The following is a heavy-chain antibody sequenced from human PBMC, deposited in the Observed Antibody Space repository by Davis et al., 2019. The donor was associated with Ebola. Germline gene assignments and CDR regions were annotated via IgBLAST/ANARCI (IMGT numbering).Heavy chain of an antibody. J-gene: IGHJ6*04. CDR2: INPNSGRT. CDR3: ARESVLLWFGDPYYYYGMDV. V-gene: IGHV1-2*06. CDR1: GYTFTGYY. Sequence: AASVKVSCKASGYTFTGYYMHWVRQAPGQGLEWMGRINPNSGRTHYAQKFQGRVTMTRDTSISTAYMELSRLRSDDTAVYYCARESVLLWFGDPYYYYGMDVWGKGTTVTVSS. D-gene: IGHD3-10*01.